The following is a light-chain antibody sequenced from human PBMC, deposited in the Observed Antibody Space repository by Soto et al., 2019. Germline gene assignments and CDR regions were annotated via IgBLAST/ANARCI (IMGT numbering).Light chain of an antibody. CDR2: GAS. V-gene: IGKV3-15*01. Sequence: EIVMTQSPATLSVSPGERATLSCRASQSVSSNLAWYQQKPGQAPRLLIYGASTRATGIPARCSGSGSGTEVTLTLSSLQSEDFAVYYCQQYNNWPLTFGGGTKVEIK. J-gene: IGKJ4*01. CDR1: QSVSSN. CDR3: QQYNNWPLT.